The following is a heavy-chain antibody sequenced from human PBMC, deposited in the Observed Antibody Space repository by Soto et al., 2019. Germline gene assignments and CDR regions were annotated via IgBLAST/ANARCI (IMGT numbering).Heavy chain of an antibody. CDR3: ASVVLSRPVAGTTDY. CDR2: IIPILGIA. Sequence: SVKVSCKASGGTFSSYTISWVRLAPGQGLEWMGRIIPILGIANYAQKFQGRVTITADKSTSTAYMELSSLRSEDTAVYYCASVVLSRPVAGTTDYWGQGTLVTVSS. CDR1: GGTFSSYT. V-gene: IGHV1-69*02. J-gene: IGHJ4*02. D-gene: IGHD6-19*01.